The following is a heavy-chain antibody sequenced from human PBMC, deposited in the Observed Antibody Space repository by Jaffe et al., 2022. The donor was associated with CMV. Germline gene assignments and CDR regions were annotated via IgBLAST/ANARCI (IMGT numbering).Heavy chain of an antibody. CDR2: IIPIFGTA. J-gene: IGHJ6*02. V-gene: IGHV1-69*01. CDR1: GGTFSSYA. CDR3: ARGGYSYGWPDYYYGMDV. Sequence: QVQLVQSGAEVKKPGSSVKVSCKASGGTFSSYAISWVRQAPGQGLEWMGGIIPIFGTANYAQKFQGRVTITADESTSTAYMELSSLRSEDTAVYYCARGGYSYGWPDYYYGMDVWGQGTTVTVSS. D-gene: IGHD5-18*01.